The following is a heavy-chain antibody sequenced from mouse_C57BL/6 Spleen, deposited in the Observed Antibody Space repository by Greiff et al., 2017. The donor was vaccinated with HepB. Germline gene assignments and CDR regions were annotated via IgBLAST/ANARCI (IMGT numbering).Heavy chain of an antibody. Sequence: VQLKESGPELVKPGASVKMSCKASGYTFTDYNMHWVKQSHGKSLEWIGYINPNNGGTSYNQKFKGKATLTVNKSSSTAYMELRSLTSEDSAVYYCASTVVAPDYWGQGTTLTVSS. CDR1: GYTFTDYN. CDR2: INPNNGGT. CDR3: ASTVVAPDY. D-gene: IGHD1-1*01. V-gene: IGHV1-22*01. J-gene: IGHJ2*01.